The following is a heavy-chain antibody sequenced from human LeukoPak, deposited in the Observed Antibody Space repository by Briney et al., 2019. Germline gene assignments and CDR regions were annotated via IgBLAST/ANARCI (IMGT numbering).Heavy chain of an antibody. D-gene: IGHD6-19*01. Sequence: SVKVSCKASGGTFSSYAISWVRQAPGQGLEWMGGIIPIFGTANYAQKFQGRVTITADESTSTAYMELGSLRSEDTAVYYCAREGAVAGTPFDYWGQGTLVTVSS. CDR2: IIPIFGTA. CDR3: AREGAVAGTPFDY. V-gene: IGHV1-69*01. J-gene: IGHJ4*02. CDR1: GGTFSSYA.